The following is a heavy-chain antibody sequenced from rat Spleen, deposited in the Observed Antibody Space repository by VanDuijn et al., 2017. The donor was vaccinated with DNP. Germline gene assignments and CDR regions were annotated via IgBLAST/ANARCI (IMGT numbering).Heavy chain of an antibody. J-gene: IGHJ3*01. CDR1: GFTFSDYY. D-gene: IGHD1-1*01. Sequence: EVQLVESGGGLVQPGRSLKLSCAASGFTFSDYYMAWVRQAPTKGLEWVAYISYDGGTTYHGDSVRGRFTISRDIATSTLYLQMNSLRSEDTATYYCAIYYYSGDNWFGYWGQGTLVTVSS. CDR3: AIYYYSGDNWFGY. CDR2: ISYDGGTT. V-gene: IGHV5-22*01.